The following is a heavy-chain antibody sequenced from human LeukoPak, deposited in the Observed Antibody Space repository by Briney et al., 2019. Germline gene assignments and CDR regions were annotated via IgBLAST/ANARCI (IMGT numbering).Heavy chain of an antibody. J-gene: IGHJ3*02. CDR3: ARVAGERNAFDI. D-gene: IGHD3-10*01. CDR2: IIPIFGTA. V-gene: IGHV1-69*05. Sequence: GASVKVSCKASGGTFSSYAISWVRQAPGQGLEWMGGIIPIFGTANYAQKFQGRVTITTDESTSTAYMELSSLRSEDTAVYYCARVAGERNAFDIWGQGTMVTVSS. CDR1: GGTFSSYA.